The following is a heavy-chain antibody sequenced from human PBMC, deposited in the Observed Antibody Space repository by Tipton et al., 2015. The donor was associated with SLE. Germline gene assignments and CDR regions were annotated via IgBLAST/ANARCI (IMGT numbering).Heavy chain of an antibody. CDR3: SRGRGGAFDM. J-gene: IGHJ3*02. D-gene: IGHD3-10*01. Sequence: LSLTCAVYGGSFSGHYWTWIRQPPGKGLEWIGEINQSGSTNYNPSLKSRVTISVDTSKNQFFLKLTSVTAADTAVYFCSRGRGGAFDMWGQGTMVTVSS. CDR1: GGSFSGHY. V-gene: IGHV4-34*01. CDR2: INQSGST.